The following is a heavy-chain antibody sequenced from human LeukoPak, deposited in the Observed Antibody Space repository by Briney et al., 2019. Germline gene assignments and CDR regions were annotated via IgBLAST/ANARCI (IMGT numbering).Heavy chain of an antibody. CDR1: GFTVSSNY. D-gene: IGHD6-13*01. V-gene: IGHV3-23*01. CDR2: ISGSGGST. Sequence: GGSLRLSCAASGFTVSSNYMSWVRQAPGKGLEWVSAISGSGGSTYYADSVKGRFTISRDNSKNTLYLQMNSLRAEDTAVYYCAKDLLAAAGPYYFDYWGQGTLVTVSS. CDR3: AKDLLAAAGPYYFDY. J-gene: IGHJ4*02.